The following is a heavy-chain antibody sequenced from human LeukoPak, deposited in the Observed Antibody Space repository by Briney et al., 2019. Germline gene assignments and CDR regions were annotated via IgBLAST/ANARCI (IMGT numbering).Heavy chain of an antibody. CDR2: VYYSGST. D-gene: IGHD4-11*01. Sequence: SETLSLTCTVSGGSISSYYWSWIRLPPGKGLEWTGYVYYSGSTNYNPSLKSRVTISVDTSKNQFSLKLSSVTAADTAVYYCARHPWTHVYSNYVASWFDPWGQGTLVTVSS. V-gene: IGHV4-59*08. J-gene: IGHJ5*02. CDR1: GGSISSYY. CDR3: ARHPWTHVYSNYVASWFDP.